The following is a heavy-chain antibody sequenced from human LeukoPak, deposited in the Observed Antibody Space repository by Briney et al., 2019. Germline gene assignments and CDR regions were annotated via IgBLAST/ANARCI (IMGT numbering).Heavy chain of an antibody. J-gene: IGHJ5*02. CDR2: INHSGST. V-gene: IGHV4-34*01. D-gene: IGHD3-10*01. CDR3: ARGGYYGSGNDFRFDP. Sequence: PSETLSLTCTVSGGSISGYYWSWIRQPPGKGLEWIGEINHSGSTNYNPSLKSRVTISVDTSKNQFSLKLSSVTAADTAVYYCARGGYYGSGNDFRFDPWGQGTLVTVSS. CDR1: GGSISGYY.